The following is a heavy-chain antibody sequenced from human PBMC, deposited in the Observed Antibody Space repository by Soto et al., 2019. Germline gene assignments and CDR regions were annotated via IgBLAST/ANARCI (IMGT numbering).Heavy chain of an antibody. CDR2: MYPRGST. CDR3: ARDGGWSTSSVSGWFGP. Sequence: QVQLQESGPGLVKPSETLLLTCNVSGGSLRRYYWNWLRQSPGTGLEWIGYMYPRGSTKVHPSLRSRVSMSMEPSENQFFLRLTSVTPSDTAVDYCARDGGWSTSSVSGWFGPWGQGILVSVSS. J-gene: IGHJ5*02. D-gene: IGHD2-8*02. V-gene: IGHV4-59*01. CDR1: GGSLRRYY.